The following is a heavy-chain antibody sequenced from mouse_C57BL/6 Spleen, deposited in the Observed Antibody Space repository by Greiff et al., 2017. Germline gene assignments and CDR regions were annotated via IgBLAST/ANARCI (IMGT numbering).Heavy chain of an antibody. D-gene: IGHD1-1*01. J-gene: IGHJ2*01. CDR3: TTSPNYYYGSSYVDY. CDR2: IDPENGDT. CDR1: GFNIKDDY. V-gene: IGHV14-4*01. Sequence: EVMLVESGAELVRPGASVKLSCTASGFNIKDDYMHWVKQRPEQGLEWIGWIDPENGDTEYASKFQGKATITADTSSNTAYLQLSSLTSEDTAVYYCTTSPNYYYGSSYVDYWGQGTTLTVSS.